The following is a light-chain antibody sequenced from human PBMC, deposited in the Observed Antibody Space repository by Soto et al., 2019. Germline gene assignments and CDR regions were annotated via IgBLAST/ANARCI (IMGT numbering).Light chain of an antibody. CDR1: QSVSSSY. CDR2: GAS. J-gene: IGKJ5*01. Sequence: IVSTESPVTVSLYKRQRDTLLCRDSQSVSSSYLAWYQQKPGQAPRHLIYGASSRATGIPDRFSGSGSGTDFSLTISRLEPEDFAVYYCHQYGSAPPVTVGQGTRLEI. V-gene: IGKV3-20*01. CDR3: HQYGSAPPVT.